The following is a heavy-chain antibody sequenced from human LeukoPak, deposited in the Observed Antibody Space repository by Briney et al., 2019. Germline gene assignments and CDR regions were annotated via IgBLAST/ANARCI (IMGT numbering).Heavy chain of an antibody. J-gene: IGHJ6*03. Sequence: SETLSLTCTVSGGSISSSSYYWSWIRQPPGKGLEWIGEINHSGSTNYNPSLKSRVTISVDTSKNQFSLKLSSVTAADTAVYYCARVKATMVRGVRYYYMDVWGKGTTVTVSS. CDR1: GGSISSSSYY. CDR2: INHSGST. D-gene: IGHD3-10*01. V-gene: IGHV4-39*07. CDR3: ARVKATMVRGVRYYYMDV.